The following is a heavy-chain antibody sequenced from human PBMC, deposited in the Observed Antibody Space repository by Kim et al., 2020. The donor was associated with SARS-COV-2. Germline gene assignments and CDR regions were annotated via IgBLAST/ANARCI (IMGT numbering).Heavy chain of an antibody. J-gene: IGHJ4*02. Sequence: GGSRRLSCAASGFTFNNYAMSWVRQAPGKGLEWVSAISDSGGSTYYAESVKGRFTISRDNSKNTLYLQMNSLRAEDTAVYFCAKGSGYENWGQGTLVTVSS. CDR1: GFTFNNYA. V-gene: IGHV3-23*01. D-gene: IGHD5-12*01. CDR3: AKGSGYEN. CDR2: ISDSGGST.